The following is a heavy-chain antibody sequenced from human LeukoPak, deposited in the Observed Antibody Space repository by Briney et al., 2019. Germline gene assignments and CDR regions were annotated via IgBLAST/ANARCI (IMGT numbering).Heavy chain of an antibody. CDR2: ISAYNGNT. CDR3: ARDRELYDKEGPFDY. Sequence: ASVKVSCKASGYTFTSYGISWVRQAPGQGLEWVGWISAYNGNTNYAQKLQGRVTMTTDTSTSTAYMELRSLRSDDTAVYYCARDRELYDKEGPFDYWGQGTLVTVSS. V-gene: IGHV1-18*01. D-gene: IGHD3-22*01. CDR1: GYTFTSYG. J-gene: IGHJ4*02.